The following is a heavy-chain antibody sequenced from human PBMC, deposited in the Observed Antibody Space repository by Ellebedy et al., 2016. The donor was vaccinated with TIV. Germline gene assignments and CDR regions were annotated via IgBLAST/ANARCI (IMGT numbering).Heavy chain of an antibody. CDR2: IYQSGST. V-gene: IGHV4-38-2*02. J-gene: IGHJ5*02. Sequence: MPSETLSLTCTVSGYSIRSGYYWGWIRHPPGTGLEWIGSIYQSGSTYYNPSLKSRVTISVDTSKNQFSLNLTSVTAADTAVYDCARDQRGIQMGRADPWGQGTLVTVSS. CDR3: ARDQRGIQMGRADP. D-gene: IGHD6-13*01. CDR1: GYSIRSGYY.